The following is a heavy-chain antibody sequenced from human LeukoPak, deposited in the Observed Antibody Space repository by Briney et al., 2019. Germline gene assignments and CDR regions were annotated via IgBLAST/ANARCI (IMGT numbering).Heavy chain of an antibody. D-gene: IGHD3-16*01. Sequence: SETLSLTCTVSGGSVSSGSYYWSWIRQPPGKGLEWIGYIYYSGSTNYNPSLKSRVTISVDTSKNQFSLELSSVTAADTAVYYCAREGEAYDYFDYWGQGTLVTVSS. V-gene: IGHV4-61*01. J-gene: IGHJ4*02. CDR1: GGSVSSGSYY. CDR3: AREGEAYDYFDY. CDR2: IYYSGST.